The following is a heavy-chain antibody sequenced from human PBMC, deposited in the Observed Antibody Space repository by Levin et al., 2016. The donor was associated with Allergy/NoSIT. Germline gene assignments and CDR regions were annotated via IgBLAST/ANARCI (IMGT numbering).Heavy chain of an antibody. Sequence: SETLSLTCTVSGGSISSSSYYWGWIRQPPGKGLDWIGSIYYSGSTFYNPSLKSRVTTSVDTSKNQFSLRLSSVTAADTAVYYCARQMTVGATRGYYFDYWGQGTLVTVSS. D-gene: IGHD1-26*01. CDR1: GGSISSSSYY. J-gene: IGHJ4*02. CDR2: IYYSGST. CDR3: ARQMTVGATRGYYFDY. V-gene: IGHV4-39*01.